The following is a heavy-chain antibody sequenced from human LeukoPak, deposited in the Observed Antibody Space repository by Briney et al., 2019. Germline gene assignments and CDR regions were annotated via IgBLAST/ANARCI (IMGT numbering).Heavy chain of an antibody. J-gene: IGHJ4*02. CDR2: INSNGGST. CDR1: GFTFSSYA. V-gene: IGHV3-64D*06. CDR3: LTPAGWVNY. D-gene: IGHD1-14*01. Sequence: GGSLRLSCSASGFTFSSYAMHWVRQAPGKGLEYVSSINSNGGSTYYADSVKGRFTISRDNSKNTLFLQMTSLRTEDTAVYYCLTPAGWVNYWGQGTLVTVSS.